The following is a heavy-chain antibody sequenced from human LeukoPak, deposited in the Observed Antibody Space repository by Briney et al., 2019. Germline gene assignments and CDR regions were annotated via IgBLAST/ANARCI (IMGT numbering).Heavy chain of an antibody. J-gene: IGHJ4*02. CDR1: GVSISSYY. Sequence: SETLSLTCSVSGVSISSYYWIWLRQPPGKRLEWIGYIYYSGSTNYNPSLKSRDTISVDTSKNQFSLKRSSVTAADTAVYYCARGSYGDYGLELDYWGQGTLVTVSS. V-gene: IGHV4-59*01. CDR2: IYYSGST. CDR3: ARGSYGDYGLELDY. D-gene: IGHD4-17*01.